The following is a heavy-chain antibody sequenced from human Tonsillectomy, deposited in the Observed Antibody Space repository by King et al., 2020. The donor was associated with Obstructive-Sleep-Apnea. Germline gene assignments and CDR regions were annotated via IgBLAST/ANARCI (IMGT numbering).Heavy chain of an antibody. CDR2: ISYDGSNK. CDR3: ARGLGNFDWLLGPLDY. V-gene: IGHV3-30-3*01. CDR1: GFTFSSYA. D-gene: IGHD3-9*01. J-gene: IGHJ4*02. Sequence: VQLVESGGGVVQPGRSLRLSCAASGFTFSSYAMHWVRQAPGKGLEWVAVISYDGSNKYYADSVKGRFTISRANSKNTLYLQMNSLRAEDTAVYYCARGLGNFDWLLGPLDYWGQGTLVTVSS.